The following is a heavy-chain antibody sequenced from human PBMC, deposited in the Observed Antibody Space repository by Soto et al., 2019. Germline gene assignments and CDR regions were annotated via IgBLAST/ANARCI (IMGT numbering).Heavy chain of an antibody. V-gene: IGHV3-30*18. D-gene: IGHD5-12*01. CDR2: ISYDGSNK. J-gene: IGHJ4*02. CDR1: GLTLSSYA. Sequence: QVQLVESGGGVFQPGRSLRLSCAASGLTLSSYAMHWFGKVPGKGLEWGTLISYDGSNKYYADSVKGRFTISRDNSKNTLYLQMNSLRTEDTAMYYCAKARWGYDSPPDYWGQGTLVTVSS. CDR3: AKARWGYDSPPDY.